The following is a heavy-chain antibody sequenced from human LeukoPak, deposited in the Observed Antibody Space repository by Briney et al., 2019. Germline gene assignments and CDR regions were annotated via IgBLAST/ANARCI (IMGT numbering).Heavy chain of an antibody. CDR2: IYYSGST. CDR1: GGSISSYY. V-gene: IGHV4-59*01. D-gene: IGHD6-6*01. Sequence: PSETLSLTCSVSGGSISSYYWSWLRQPPGKGLEWLGYIYYSGSTDYNPSLKSRVTISVDTSKNQFSLRLTSVTAADTAVYYCARGHRSSIGYNWFDPWGQGTLVTVSS. J-gene: IGHJ5*02. CDR3: ARGHRSSIGYNWFDP.